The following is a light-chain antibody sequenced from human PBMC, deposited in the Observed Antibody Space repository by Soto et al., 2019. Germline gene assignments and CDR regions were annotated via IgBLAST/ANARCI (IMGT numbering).Light chain of an antibody. CDR1: QSVSSNY. Sequence: VMTQSPTTLSVSPGERATLSCRASQSVSSNYLAWYQQKLGQAPRLLIYDASRRATGIPDRFSGSGSGTDFTLTISRLEPEDFVVYYCQQYGRSPTFGQGTKVDI. J-gene: IGKJ1*01. CDR3: QQYGRSPT. CDR2: DAS. V-gene: IGKV3-20*01.